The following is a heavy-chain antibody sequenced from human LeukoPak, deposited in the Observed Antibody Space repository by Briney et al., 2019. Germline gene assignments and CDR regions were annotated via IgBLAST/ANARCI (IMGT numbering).Heavy chain of an antibody. V-gene: IGHV1-18*01. J-gene: IGHJ3*02. CDR3: ATDRSSWYTFDI. CDR1: GYTFTSYG. D-gene: IGHD6-13*01. Sequence: ASVKVSCKASGYTFTSYGISWVRQAPGQGLEWMGWISAYNGNTIYAQKFQGRVTMTEDTSTDTAYMELSSLRSEDTAVYYCATDRSSWYTFDIWGQGTMVTVSS. CDR2: ISAYNGNT.